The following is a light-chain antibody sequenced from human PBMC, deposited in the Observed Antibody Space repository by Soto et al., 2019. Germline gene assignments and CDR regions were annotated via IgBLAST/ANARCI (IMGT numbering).Light chain of an antibody. J-gene: IGKJ1*01. CDR3: QQYGSSPRT. Sequence: EIVLTQSPGTLYLSPGERATLSCTASQSVSSSYLAWYQQKPGQAPRLLIYGASSRATGIPDRFSGSGSGTDFTLTISRLEPEDFALYSCQQYGSSPRTFGQGTKVEIK. V-gene: IGKV3-20*01. CDR1: QSVSSSY. CDR2: GAS.